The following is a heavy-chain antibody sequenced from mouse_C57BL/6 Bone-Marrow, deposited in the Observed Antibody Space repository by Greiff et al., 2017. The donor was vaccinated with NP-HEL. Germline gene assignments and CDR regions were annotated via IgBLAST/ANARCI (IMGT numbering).Heavy chain of an antibody. J-gene: IGHJ4*01. CDR1: GFTFSDYG. CDR2: ISSGSSTI. V-gene: IGHV5-17*01. D-gene: IGHD2-2*01. CDR3: ARERGYDEGDYYAMDY. Sequence: EVQRVESGGGLVKPGGSLKLSCAASGFTFSDYGMHWVRQAPEKGLEWVAYISSGSSTIYYADTVKGRFTISRDNAKNTLFLQMTSLRSEDTAMYYCARERGYDEGDYYAMDYWGQGTSVTVSS.